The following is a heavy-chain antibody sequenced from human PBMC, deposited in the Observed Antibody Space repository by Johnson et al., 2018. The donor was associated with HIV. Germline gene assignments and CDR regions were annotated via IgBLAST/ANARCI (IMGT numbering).Heavy chain of an antibody. CDR3: TTAGSSWSAHSVDI. CDR1: GFTFSNAW. J-gene: IGHJ3*02. V-gene: IGHV3-15*01. D-gene: IGHD2-2*01. Sequence: VQLVESGGGLVKPGGSLRLSCAASGFTFSNAWMSWVRQAPGKGLEWIGRIQSKTEGGTTDYAAPVKGRFTISRDDSKNTLFLQMNSLKIEDTATYYCTTAGSSWSAHSVDIWGQGTRVTVSS. CDR2: IQSKTEGGTT.